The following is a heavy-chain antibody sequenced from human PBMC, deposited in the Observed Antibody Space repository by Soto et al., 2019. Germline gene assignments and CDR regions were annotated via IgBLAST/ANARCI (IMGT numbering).Heavy chain of an antibody. CDR2: IYPGDSDT. CDR3: ARPPYSASYYYFDQ. D-gene: IGHD1-26*01. J-gene: IGHJ4*02. Sequence: SRGSLQSSCKAPGHSFTRYWIRWVRQSPGKGLEWMGIIYPGDSDTIYSPSFQGQVTISADKSISTAYLQWNSLKASDTAMYYCARPPYSASYYYFDQRGQGTPVTVSS. V-gene: IGHV5-51*01. CDR1: GHSFTRYW.